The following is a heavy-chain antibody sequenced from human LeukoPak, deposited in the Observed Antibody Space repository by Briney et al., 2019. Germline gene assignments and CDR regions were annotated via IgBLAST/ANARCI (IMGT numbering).Heavy chain of an antibody. J-gene: IGHJ4*02. Sequence: GGSLRLSCVVSGFTFSDYAMSWVRQAPGKGLEWVSAISGSGGSTYYADSVKGRFTISRDNSKNTLYLQMNSLRAEDTAVYYCAKDDFWSAFDYWGQGTLVTVSS. D-gene: IGHD3-3*01. CDR1: GFTFSDYA. CDR2: ISGSGGST. V-gene: IGHV3-23*01. CDR3: AKDDFWSAFDY.